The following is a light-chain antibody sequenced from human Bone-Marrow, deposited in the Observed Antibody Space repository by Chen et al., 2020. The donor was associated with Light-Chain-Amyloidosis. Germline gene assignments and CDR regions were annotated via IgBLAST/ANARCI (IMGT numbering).Light chain of an antibody. CDR2: ATS. Sequence: DIVLTQSPDTLSLSPGESATLSCRASQSVSRTYLAWYHYKPGQAPTLLMYATSRRATGTPDRFTGSGSGTDFNLTINSLGPEDFGVYYCQQYGPLPYTFCQGTRLE. V-gene: IGKV3-20*01. J-gene: IGKJ2*01. CDR3: QQYGPLPYT. CDR1: QSVSRTY.